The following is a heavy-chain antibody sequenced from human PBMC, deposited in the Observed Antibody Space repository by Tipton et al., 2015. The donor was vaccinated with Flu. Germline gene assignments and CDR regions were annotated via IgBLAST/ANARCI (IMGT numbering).Heavy chain of an antibody. D-gene: IGHD3-10*01. V-gene: IGHV4-34*01. CDR2: INHSGST. J-gene: IGHJ3*02. CDR3: ARLSGGAYNEYAFDI. CDR1: GGSFSGYY. Sequence: TLSLTCAVYGGSFSGYYWSWIRQPPGKGLEWIGEINHSGSTNYNPSLKSRITISVDTSKNQFSLKLSSVTAADTAVYYCARLSGGAYNEYAFDIWGQGTMVTVSS.